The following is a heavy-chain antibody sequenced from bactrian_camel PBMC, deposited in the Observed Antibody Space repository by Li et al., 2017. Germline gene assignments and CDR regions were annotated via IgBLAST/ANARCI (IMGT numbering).Heavy chain of an antibody. CDR1: GSAYSSRC. CDR2: MHTSGGST. V-gene: IGHV3S40*01. Sequence: VQLVESGGGTVQAGGSLRLSCVASGSAYSSRCMGWFRQTAGKEREGVASMHTSGGSTTYANFVKGRFTISMDNAKNTLYLQMNNLQPEDTAMYYCAVGGALSLWWFSGYGVDSWGDGTQVTVS. J-gene: IGHJ7*01. D-gene: IGHD2*01.